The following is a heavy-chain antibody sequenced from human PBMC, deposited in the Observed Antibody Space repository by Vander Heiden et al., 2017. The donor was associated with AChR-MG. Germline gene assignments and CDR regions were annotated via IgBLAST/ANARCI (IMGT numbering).Heavy chain of an antibody. CDR3: AKDRGSGWSYWYFDL. D-gene: IGHD6-19*01. CDR1: GFTFSNYA. J-gene: IGHJ2*01. V-gene: IGHV3-23*01. Sequence: EVQPLESGGALVQPGGSLRLSCAASGFTFSNYAMSWVRQAPGKGLEWVSAISGSGGSTYYADSVKGRFTISRDNSKNTLYLQMNSLRAEDTAVYYCAKDRGSGWSYWYFDLWGRGTLVTVSS. CDR2: ISGSGGST.